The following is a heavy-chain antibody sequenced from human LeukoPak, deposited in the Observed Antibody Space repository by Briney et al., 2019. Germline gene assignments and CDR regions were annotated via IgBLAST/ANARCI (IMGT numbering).Heavy chain of an antibody. CDR3: ARGIAETYYWYFDL. CDR2: IYTSGST. J-gene: IGHJ2*01. V-gene: IGHV4-4*07. CDR1: GGSISSYY. D-gene: IGHD2-21*01. Sequence: SETLSLTCTVSGGSISSYYWSWIRQPARKGLEWIGRIYTSGSTNYNPSLKSRVTMSVDTSKNQFSLKLSSVTAADTAVYYCARGIAETYYWYFDLWGRGTLVTVSS.